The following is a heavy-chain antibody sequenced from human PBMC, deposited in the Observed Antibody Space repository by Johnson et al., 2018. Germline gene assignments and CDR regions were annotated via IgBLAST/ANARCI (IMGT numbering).Heavy chain of an antibody. CDR1: GFTFSSYG. J-gene: IGHJ6*02. CDR3: AKAGAAANDYYYYGMDG. D-gene: IGHD2-15*01. V-gene: IGHV3-30*18. CDR2: ISYDGSNK. Sequence: QVQLVESGGGVVQPGRSLRLSCAASGFTFSSYGMHWVRQAPGKGLEWVAVISYDGSNKYYADSVKGRFTISRDNSKKTLYLQMNSLRAEDTAVYYCAKAGAAANDYYYYGMDGWGQGTTGTVSS.